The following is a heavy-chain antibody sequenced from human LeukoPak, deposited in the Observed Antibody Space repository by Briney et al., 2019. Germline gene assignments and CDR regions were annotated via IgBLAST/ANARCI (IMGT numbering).Heavy chain of an antibody. D-gene: IGHD4/OR15-4a*01. CDR3: ARGKSANAGYFDY. CDR2: IIPIFGTA. J-gene: IGHJ4*02. Sequence: ASVKVSCKASGGTFSSYAISWVRQAPGQGLEWMGGIIPIFGTANYAQKFQGRVTITADKSTSTAYMELSSLRSEDTAVYYCARGKSANAGYFDYWGQGTLVTVSS. V-gene: IGHV1-69*06. CDR1: GGTFSSYA.